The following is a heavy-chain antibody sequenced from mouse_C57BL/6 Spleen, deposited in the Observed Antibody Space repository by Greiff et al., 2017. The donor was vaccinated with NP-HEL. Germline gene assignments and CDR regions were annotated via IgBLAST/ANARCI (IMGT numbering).Heavy chain of an antibody. CDR1: GYTFTSYW. CDR2: IDPSDSYT. V-gene: IGHV1-69*01. J-gene: IGHJ2*01. CDR3: ARGGDITTVVAGFDY. D-gene: IGHD1-1*01. Sequence: QVQLQQPGAELVMPGASVKLSCKASGYTFTSYWMHWVKQRPGQGLEWIGEIDPSDSYTNYNQKFKGKSTLTVDKSSSTAYMQLSSLTSEDSAVYYCARGGDITTVVAGFDYWGQGTTLTVSS.